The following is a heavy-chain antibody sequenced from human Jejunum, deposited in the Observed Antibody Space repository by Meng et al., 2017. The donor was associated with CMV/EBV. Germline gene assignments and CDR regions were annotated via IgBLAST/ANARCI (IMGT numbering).Heavy chain of an antibody. CDR3: ARAIRYCSSTSCSHVDY. CDR2: INPNSGGT. CDR1: FTGYS. Sequence: FTGYSMHWVRPAPGQGLEWMGWINPNSGGTNYAQKFQGRVTMTRDTSISTAYMELSRLRSDDTAVYYCARAIRYCSSTSCSHVDYWGQGTLVTVSS. V-gene: IGHV1-2*02. J-gene: IGHJ4*02. D-gene: IGHD2-2*01.